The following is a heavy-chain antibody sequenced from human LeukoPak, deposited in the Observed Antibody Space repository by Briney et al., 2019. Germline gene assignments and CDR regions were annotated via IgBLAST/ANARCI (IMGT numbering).Heavy chain of an antibody. CDR3: ASSLYSSGPDY. Sequence: GGSLRLSCAASGFTFSNAWMSWVRQAPGKGLEWVSSISSSSSYIYYADSVKGRFTISRDNAKNSLYLQMNSLRAEDTAVYYCASSLYSSGPDYWGQGTLVTVSS. J-gene: IGHJ4*02. V-gene: IGHV3-21*01. CDR2: ISSSSSYI. D-gene: IGHD6-19*01. CDR1: GFTFSNAW.